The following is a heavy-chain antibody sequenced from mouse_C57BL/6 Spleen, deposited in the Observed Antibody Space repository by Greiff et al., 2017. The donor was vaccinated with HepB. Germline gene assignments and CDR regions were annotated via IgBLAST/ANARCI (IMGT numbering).Heavy chain of an antibody. V-gene: IGHV1-80*01. CDR1: GYSFSSYW. D-gene: IGHD2-4*01. Sequence: VQLQQSGAELVKPGASVKISCKASGYSFSSYWMNWVKQRPGKGLEWIGQIYPGDGDTNYNGKFKGKATLTADKSSSTAYMQLSSLTSEDSAVYFCARYDYDGPPFAYWGQGTLVTVSA. J-gene: IGHJ3*01. CDR2: IYPGDGDT. CDR3: ARYDYDGPPFAY.